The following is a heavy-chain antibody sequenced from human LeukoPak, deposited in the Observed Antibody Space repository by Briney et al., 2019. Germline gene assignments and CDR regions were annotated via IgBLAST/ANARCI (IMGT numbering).Heavy chain of an antibody. V-gene: IGHV4-34*01. J-gene: IGHJ4*02. D-gene: IGHD5-18*01. CDR1: GGSFSGYY. Sequence: PSETLSLTCAVYGGSFSGYYWSWIRQPPGKGLEWIGEINHSGSTNYNPSLKSRVTISVDTSKNQFSLKLSSVTAADTAVYYCARGGKLWSTDYWGQGTLVTVSS. CDR3: ARGGKLWSTDY. CDR2: INHSGST.